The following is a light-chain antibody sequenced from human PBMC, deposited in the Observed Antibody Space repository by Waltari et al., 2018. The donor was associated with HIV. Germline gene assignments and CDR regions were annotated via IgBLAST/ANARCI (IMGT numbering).Light chain of an antibody. CDR3: CSYASSRHWV. Sequence: QSALTQPASVSGSPGQSLPISCTGTSGALGGSDFVVWYQQFPGRAPQRMIYDVSKRPSGLSYRFSGSKSGNTASLTISGLQADDEADYHCCSYASSRHWVFGGGTKLTVL. V-gene: IGLV2-14*03. J-gene: IGLJ3*02. CDR2: DVS. CDR1: SGALGGSDF.